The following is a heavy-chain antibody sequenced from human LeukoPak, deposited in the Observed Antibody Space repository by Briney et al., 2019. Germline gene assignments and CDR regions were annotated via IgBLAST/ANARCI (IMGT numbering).Heavy chain of an antibody. Sequence: GSLRLSCAASGFTFSSYAMSWVRQPPGKGLEWIGEINHSGSTNYNPSLKSRVTISVDTSKNQFSLKLSSVTAADTAVYYCASLSVPVGQYYDSVGYFDYWGQGTLVTVSS. CDR3: ASLSVPVGQYYDSVGYFDY. J-gene: IGHJ4*02. V-gene: IGHV4-34*01. CDR1: GFTFSSYA. CDR2: INHSGST. D-gene: IGHD3-22*01.